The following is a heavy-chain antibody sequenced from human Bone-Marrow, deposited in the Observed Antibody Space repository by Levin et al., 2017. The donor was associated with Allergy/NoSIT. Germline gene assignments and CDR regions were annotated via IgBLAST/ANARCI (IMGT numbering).Heavy chain of an antibody. CDR1: GYTFTSYG. J-gene: IGHJ2*01. V-gene: IGHV1-18*01. Sequence: AASVKVSCKASGYTFTSYGISWVRQAPGQGLEWMGWISAYNGNTNYAQKLQGRVTMTTDTSTSTAYMELRSLRSDDTAVYYCARDQLVVGATHGYFDLWGRGTLVTVSS. CDR2: ISAYNGNT. D-gene: IGHD1-26*01. CDR3: ARDQLVVGATHGYFDL.